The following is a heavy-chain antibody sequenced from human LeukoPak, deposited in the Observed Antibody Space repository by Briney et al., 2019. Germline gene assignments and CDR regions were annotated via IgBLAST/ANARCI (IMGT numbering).Heavy chain of an antibody. Sequence: GGSLRLSCAASGFTFDDYAMHWVRQAPGKGLEWVSGISWNSGSIGYADSVKGRFTISRDNAKNSLYLQMNSLRAEDTAVYYCARERAQGSLGDFDYWGQGTLVTVSS. CDR2: ISWNSGSI. V-gene: IGHV3-9*01. CDR1: GFTFDDYA. D-gene: IGHD3-16*01. J-gene: IGHJ4*02. CDR3: ARERAQGSLGDFDY.